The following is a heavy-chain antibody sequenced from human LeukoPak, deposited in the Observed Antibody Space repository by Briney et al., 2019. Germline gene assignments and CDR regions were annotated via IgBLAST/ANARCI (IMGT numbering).Heavy chain of an antibody. CDR3: ARGWLAETTVVTPYNY. Sequence: TSVKVSCKASGGTFSSYAISWVRQAPGQGLEWMGGIIPIFGTPNYAQKFQGRVTITADESTSTAYMELSSLRSEDTAVYYCARGWLAETTVVTPYNYWGQGTLVTVSS. D-gene: IGHD4-23*01. CDR1: GGTFSSYA. V-gene: IGHV1-69*13. CDR2: IIPIFGTP. J-gene: IGHJ4*02.